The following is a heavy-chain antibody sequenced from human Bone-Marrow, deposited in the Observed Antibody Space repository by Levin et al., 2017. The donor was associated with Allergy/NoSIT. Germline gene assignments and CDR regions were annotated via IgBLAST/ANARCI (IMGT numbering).Heavy chain of an antibody. D-gene: IGHD3-22*01. J-gene: IGHJ3*02. CDR3: ANGAYYYDAGGYHSSDALDI. CDR2: IIPRSDTR. CDR1: GGTLSAYA. V-gene: IGHV1-69*06. Sequence: ASVKVSCKTSGGTLSAYAISWVRQVRGQGLEWMGVIIPRSDTRHYAQKFQGRVTIKADTSTSTAYMELNSLTSEDTAVYYCANGAYYYDAGGYHSSDALDIWGQGTMVTVSS.